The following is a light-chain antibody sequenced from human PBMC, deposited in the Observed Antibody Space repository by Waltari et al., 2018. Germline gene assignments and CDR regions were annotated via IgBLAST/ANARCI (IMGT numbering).Light chain of an antibody. CDR3: QQYNSYLGT. CDR1: QSVSSW. J-gene: IGKJ1*01. CDR2: DAD. V-gene: IGKV1-5*01. Sequence: DIQMTQSPSTLSASVGDRVTITCRSSQSVSSWLAWYHQKPGKAPNLLIYDADSLESGVPSRFSGSGSGTEFTLTISSLQPDDFATYYCQQYNSYLGTFGQGTKVEIK.